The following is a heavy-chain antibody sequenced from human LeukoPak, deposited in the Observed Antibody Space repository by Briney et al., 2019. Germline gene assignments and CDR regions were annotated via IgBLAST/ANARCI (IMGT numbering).Heavy chain of an antibody. CDR1: GYTLTELS. D-gene: IGHD3-22*01. V-gene: IGHV1-24*01. CDR3: ARPLREGDNSGYYREFWAVDY. CDR2: FDPEDGET. J-gene: IGHJ4*02. Sequence: GASVKVSCKVSGYTLTELSMHWVRQAPGKGLEWMGGFDPEDGETIYAQKFQGRVTMTTDTSTSTAYMELRSLRSDDTAVYYCARPLREGDNSGYYREFWAVDYWGQGTLVTVSS.